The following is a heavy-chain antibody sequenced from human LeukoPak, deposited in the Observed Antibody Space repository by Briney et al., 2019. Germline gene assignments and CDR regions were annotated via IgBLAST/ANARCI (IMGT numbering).Heavy chain of an antibody. CDR1: GGSLSGYY. Sequence: SETLSLTCAVYGGSLSGYYWSWIRQPPGKGLEWIGEINHSGSTNYNPSLKSRVTISVDTSKNQFSLKLSSVTAADTAVYYCASRTLNSNSNWFDPWGQGTLVTVSS. CDR2: INHSGST. D-gene: IGHD4-4*01. CDR3: ASRTLNSNSNWFDP. V-gene: IGHV4-34*01. J-gene: IGHJ5*02.